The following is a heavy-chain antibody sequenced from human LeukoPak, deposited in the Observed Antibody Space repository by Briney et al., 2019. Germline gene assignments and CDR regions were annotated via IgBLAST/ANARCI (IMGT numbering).Heavy chain of an antibody. J-gene: IGHJ1*01. CDR3: ASNSMTTVTTSEYFQH. CDR1: GGTFISYA. Sequence: SVKVSCKASGGTFISYAISWVRQAPGQGLEWMGGIIPIFGTANYAQKFQGRVTNTADESTSTAYMELSSLGSEDTAVYYCASNSMTTVTTSEYFQHWGQGTLVTVSS. D-gene: IGHD4-17*01. V-gene: IGHV1-69*13. CDR2: IIPIFGTA.